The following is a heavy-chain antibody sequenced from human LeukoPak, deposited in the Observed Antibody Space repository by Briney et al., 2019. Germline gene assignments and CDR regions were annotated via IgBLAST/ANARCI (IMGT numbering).Heavy chain of an antibody. CDR1: GGSISSYY. D-gene: IGHD6-13*01. Sequence: PSETLSLTCPVSGGSISSYYWTWIRQPAGKGLEWIGRIHASGSTSSNPSLKSRVTVSLDTSKNQFSLRLSSMTAADTAVYYCARYSSSWYYFDYWGQGTLVTVSS. J-gene: IGHJ4*02. CDR2: IHASGST. V-gene: IGHV4-4*07. CDR3: ARYSSSWYYFDY.